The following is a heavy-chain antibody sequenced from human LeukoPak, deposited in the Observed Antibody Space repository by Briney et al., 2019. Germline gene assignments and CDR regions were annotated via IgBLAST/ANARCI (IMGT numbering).Heavy chain of an antibody. J-gene: IGHJ4*02. Sequence: SETLSLTCAVYGGSFSGYYWSWIRQPPGKGLEWIGEINHSGSTNYNPSLKSRVTISVDTSKNQFSLKLSSVTAADTAVYYCARENSPTQWPRVYNSFDYWGQGTLVTVSS. D-gene: IGHD6-19*01. CDR1: GGSFSGYY. CDR2: INHSGST. V-gene: IGHV4-34*01. CDR3: ARENSPTQWPRVYNSFDY.